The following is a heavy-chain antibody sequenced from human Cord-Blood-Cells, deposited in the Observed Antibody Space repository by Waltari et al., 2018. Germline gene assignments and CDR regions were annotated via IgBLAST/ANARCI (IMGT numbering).Heavy chain of an antibody. CDR3: ARRDWNASPRGNYYYYGMDV. CDR2: INHSGST. Sequence: QVQLQQWGAGLLKPSETLSLTCAVYGGSFSGYYWSWIRQPPGKGLEWIGEINHSGSTNYNPSLKSRVTISVDTSKNQFSLKVSSVTAADTAVYYCARRDWNASPRGNYYYYGMDVWGQGTTVTVSS. D-gene: IGHD1-1*01. V-gene: IGHV4-34*01. CDR1: GGSFSGYY. J-gene: IGHJ6*02.